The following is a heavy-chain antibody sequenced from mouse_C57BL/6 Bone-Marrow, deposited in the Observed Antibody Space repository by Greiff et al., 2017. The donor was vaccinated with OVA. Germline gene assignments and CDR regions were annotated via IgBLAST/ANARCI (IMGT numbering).Heavy chain of an antibody. CDR2: IDPSDSYT. D-gene: IGHD3-2*02. V-gene: IGHV1-50*01. Sequence: VQLQQPGAELVKPGASVKLSCKASGYTFTSYWMQWVKQRPGQGLEWIGEIDPSDSYTNYNQKFKGKATLTVDTSSSTAYMQLSSLTSEDSAVYYCARGSSEKAWLAYWGQGTLVTVSA. J-gene: IGHJ3*01. CDR1: GYTFTSYW. CDR3: ARGSSEKAWLAY.